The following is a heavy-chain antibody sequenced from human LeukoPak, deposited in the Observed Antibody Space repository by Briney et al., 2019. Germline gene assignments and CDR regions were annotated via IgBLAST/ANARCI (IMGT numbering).Heavy chain of an antibody. CDR1: GGTFSSYA. CDR3: ARVPGIAPPQRGFDP. J-gene: IGHJ5*02. V-gene: IGHV1-69*05. CDR2: IIPIFGTA. D-gene: IGHD6-13*01. Sequence: SVKVSCMASGGTFSSYAISWVRQAPGQGLEWMGGIIPIFGTANYAQKFQGRVTITTDESTSTAYMELSSLRSEDTAVYYCARVPGIAPPQRGFDPWGQGTLVTVSS.